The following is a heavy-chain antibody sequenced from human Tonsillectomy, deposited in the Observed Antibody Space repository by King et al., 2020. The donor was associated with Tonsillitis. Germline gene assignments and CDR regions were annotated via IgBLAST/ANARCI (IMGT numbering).Heavy chain of an antibody. D-gene: IGHD2-21*02. CDR2: ISYDGSNK. CDR3: AKGCGGDCSGWHY. CDR1: GFTFSSYG. J-gene: IGHJ4*02. V-gene: IGHV3-30*18. Sequence: VQLVESGGGVVQPGRSLRLSCAASGFTFSSYGMHGVRQAPGKGLEWGAVISYDGSNKYYADSVKGRFTISRDNSKNTLYLQMNSLRAEDTAVYYCAKGCGGDCSGWHYWGQGTLVTVSS.